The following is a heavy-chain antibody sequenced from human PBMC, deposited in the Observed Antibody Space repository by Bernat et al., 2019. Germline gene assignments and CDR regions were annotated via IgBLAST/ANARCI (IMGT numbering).Heavy chain of an antibody. CDR1: GFTFSNAW. CDR3: TTDIVVVPAAPDAFDI. J-gene: IGHJ3*02. Sequence: EVQLVESGGGLVKPGGSLRLSCAASGFTFSNAWMSWVRQAPGKGLEWVSRIKSKTDGGTTDYAAPVKGRFTISRDDSKNTLYLQMNSLKTEDTAVYYCTTDIVVVPAAPDAFDIWGQGTMVTVSS. V-gene: IGHV3-15*01. CDR2: IKSKTDGGTT. D-gene: IGHD2-2*01.